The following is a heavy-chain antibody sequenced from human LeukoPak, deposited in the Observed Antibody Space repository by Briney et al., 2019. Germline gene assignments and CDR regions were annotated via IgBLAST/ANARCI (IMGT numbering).Heavy chain of an antibody. CDR2: VYYSGGT. CDR3: AREVLAAAGTYDY. V-gene: IGHV4-59*02. D-gene: IGHD6-13*01. Sequence: SETLSLTCTVSGGSVSGFYWSWIRQPPGKGLEWIGSVYYSGGTNYNPSLKSRVAISADTSKNQFSLKLSSVTAADTAVYYCAREVLAAAGTYDYWGQGNLVTVSS. CDR1: GGSVSGFY. J-gene: IGHJ4*02.